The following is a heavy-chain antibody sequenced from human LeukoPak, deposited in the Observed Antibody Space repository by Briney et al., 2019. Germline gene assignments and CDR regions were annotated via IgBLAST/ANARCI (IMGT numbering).Heavy chain of an antibody. CDR1: LVTSTSYT. V-gene: IGHV3-23*01. J-gene: IGHJ4*02. CDR2: IRGSGGST. Sequence: GAPRLSSAPSLVTSTSYTMSSVREAPGHGLECASAIRGSGGSTYSADSGEGRFTISRDNYKNTLDMQMNSLRAEDTALYYCAKKAVAAKYYFDYWGQGTLVTVSS. D-gene: IGHD6-19*01. CDR3: AKKAVAAKYYFDY.